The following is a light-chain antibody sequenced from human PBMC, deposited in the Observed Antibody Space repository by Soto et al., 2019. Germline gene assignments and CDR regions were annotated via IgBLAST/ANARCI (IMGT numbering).Light chain of an antibody. CDR2: GVN. J-gene: IGLJ6*01. CDR3: RSFASIHSRFV. CDR1: SSDVGGYNF. Sequence: QSALTQPPSASGSPGQSVTISCTGTSSDVGGYNFVSWYQQLPGKAPKLLIYGVNKRPSGVPDRFSGSKSGTTASLTVSGLQAEDEADYYCRSFASIHSRFVFGSGTQLTVL. V-gene: IGLV2-8*01.